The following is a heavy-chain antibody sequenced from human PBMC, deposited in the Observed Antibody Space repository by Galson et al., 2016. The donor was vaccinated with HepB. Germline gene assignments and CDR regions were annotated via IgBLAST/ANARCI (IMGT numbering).Heavy chain of an antibody. D-gene: IGHD3-10*01. CDR2: IFPGDSDT. CDR1: GYSFSSFW. CDR3: SRLVKTFQFVSASYTTFES. V-gene: IGHV5-51*01. J-gene: IGHJ4*02. Sequence: QSGADVKKPGESLKISCEGSGYSFSSFWIGWVRQMPGKGLEWMGIIFPGDSDTIYSPSFQGQVTIPTDKSVNTANLHWSSLKASDTAMYYCSRLVKTFQFVSASYTTFESGGQGTLVTVSS.